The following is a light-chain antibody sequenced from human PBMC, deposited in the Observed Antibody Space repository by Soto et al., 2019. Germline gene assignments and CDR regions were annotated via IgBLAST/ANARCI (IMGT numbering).Light chain of an antibody. Sequence: EIVLTQSPVTVSLSPGERATLSCRASQSVSSNLAWYQQRPGQAPRLLIFDASRRATGIPARFSGSGFGTDFTLAISGLEPEDFAVYYCQHRSNWPWTFGQGTKVEIK. CDR2: DAS. J-gene: IGKJ1*01. CDR1: QSVSSN. CDR3: QHRSNWPWT. V-gene: IGKV3-11*01.